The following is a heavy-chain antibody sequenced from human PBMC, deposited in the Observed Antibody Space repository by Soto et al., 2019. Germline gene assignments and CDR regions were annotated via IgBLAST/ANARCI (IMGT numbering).Heavy chain of an antibody. J-gene: IGHJ5*02. Sequence: GGSLRLSCVGSGFVFKNFAINWVRQPPGKGLEWVSVIRGTGLNTYYAASVKGRFNISRDNSKNTVYLQMDSLKVEDTAVYYCAKRASPANIDNWFDPWGPGTQVTVSS. CDR1: GFVFKNFA. CDR2: IRGTGLNT. CDR3: AKRASPANIDNWFDP. V-gene: IGHV3-23*01.